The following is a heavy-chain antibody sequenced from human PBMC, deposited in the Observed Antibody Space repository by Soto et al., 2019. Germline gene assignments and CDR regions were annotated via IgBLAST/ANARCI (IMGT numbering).Heavy chain of an antibody. J-gene: IGHJ5*02. Sequence: GGSLRLSCVGSGFVFKNFAINWVRQPPGKGLEWVSVIRGTGLNTYYAASVKGRFNISRDNSKNTVYLQMDSLKVEDTAVYYCAKRASPANIDNWFDPWGPGTQVTVSS. CDR1: GFVFKNFA. CDR2: IRGTGLNT. CDR3: AKRASPANIDNWFDP. V-gene: IGHV3-23*01.